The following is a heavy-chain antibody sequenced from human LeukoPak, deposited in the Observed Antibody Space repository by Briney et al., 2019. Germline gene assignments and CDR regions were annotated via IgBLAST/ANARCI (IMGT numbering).Heavy chain of an antibody. J-gene: IGHJ5*02. Sequence: GASVKVSCKASGGTFSSYAISWVRQAPGQGLEWMGGIIPIFGTANYAQKFQGRVTITTDESTSTAYMELSSLRSEDTAVYYCARDHSGPPSISGAGGWFDPWGQGTLVTVSS. CDR2: IIPIFGTA. V-gene: IGHV1-69*05. CDR1: GGTFSSYA. D-gene: IGHD1-14*01. CDR3: ARDHSGPPSISGAGGWFDP.